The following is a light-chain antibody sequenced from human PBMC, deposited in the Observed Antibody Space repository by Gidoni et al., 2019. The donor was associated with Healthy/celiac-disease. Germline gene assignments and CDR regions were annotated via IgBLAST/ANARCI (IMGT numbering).Light chain of an antibody. CDR1: QSISSY. Sequence: DIQMPHSTSSLSASVGDRVTITWRASQSISSYLHWYQQKPGKAPKLLIYAAASLQRGVPSRFSGSGSGTEFTLTSSSLQPEDVATYYCQQNYSTPCTFGEGTKVEIK. J-gene: IGKJ1*01. V-gene: IGKV1-39*01. CDR3: QQNYSTPCT. CDR2: AAA.